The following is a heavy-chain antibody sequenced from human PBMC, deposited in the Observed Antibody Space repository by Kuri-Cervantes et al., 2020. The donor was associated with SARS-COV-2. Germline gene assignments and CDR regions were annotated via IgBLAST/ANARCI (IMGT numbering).Heavy chain of an antibody. CDR2: SYYSGST. V-gene: IGHV4-39*01. Sequence: GSLRLSCTVSGGSISSSSYYWGWIRQPPGKGLEWIGSSYYSGSTYYNPSLKSRVTISVDTSKNQFSLKLSSVTAADTAVYYCARVVPAAVFDYWGQGTLVTVSS. D-gene: IGHD2-2*01. CDR1: GGSISSSSYY. J-gene: IGHJ4*02. CDR3: ARVVPAAVFDY.